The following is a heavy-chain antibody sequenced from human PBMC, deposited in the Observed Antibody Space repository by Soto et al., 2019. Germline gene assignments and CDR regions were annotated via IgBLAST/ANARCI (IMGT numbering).Heavy chain of an antibody. CDR3: ARDLLAVGAAYFDY. J-gene: IGHJ4*02. CDR1: GFTFSSYG. CDR2: IWYDGSNK. Sequence: GGSLRLSCAASGFTFSSYGMHWVRQAPGKGLEWVAVIWYDGSNKYYADSVKGRFTISRDNSKNTLYLQMNSLRAEDTAVYYCARDLLAVGAAYFDYWGQGTLVTVSS. V-gene: IGHV3-33*01. D-gene: IGHD1-26*01.